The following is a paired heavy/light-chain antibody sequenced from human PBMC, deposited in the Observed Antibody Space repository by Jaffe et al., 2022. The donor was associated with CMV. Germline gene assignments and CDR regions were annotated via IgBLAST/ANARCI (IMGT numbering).Light chain of an antibody. J-gene: IGKJ3*01. CDR1: QAISTY. V-gene: IGKV1-9*01. CDR3: QQLNNYLFA. CDR2: AAS. Sequence: DVQLSQSPSFLSASVGDRVTITCRASQAISTYLAWYQQKPGKAPKLLIYAASTLQSGVPSRFGGSGSGTEFTLTISSLQPEDFATYYCQQLNNYLFAFGPGTKVDIQ.
Heavy chain of an antibody. D-gene: IGHD2-8*02. CDR3: ASLYSHGWWPDY. Sequence: EVQLVESGGGLVKPGGSLRLSCAASGFTFSRYTMTWVRQAPGKGPEWVSSISGDGEKMYSADSVKGRFTISRDNSNNSLYLQMNSLRVEDTAVYYCASLYSHGWWPDYWGQGARVTVSS. J-gene: IGHJ4*02. V-gene: IGHV3-21*01. CDR2: ISGDGEKM. CDR1: GFTFSRYT.